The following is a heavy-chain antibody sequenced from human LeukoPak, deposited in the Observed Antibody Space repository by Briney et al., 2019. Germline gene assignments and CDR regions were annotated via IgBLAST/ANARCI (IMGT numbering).Heavy chain of an antibody. CDR2: IKKDGSEK. CDR3: VKDAGTA. J-gene: IGHJ5*02. D-gene: IGHD2-8*02. V-gene: IGHV3-7*01. CDR1: GFTFSNNW. Sequence: HGGSLRLSCAASGFTFSNNWMSWVRQAPGKGLECVANIKKDGSEKYYINSVKGRFTISRDNAKNSLYLQMDSLRAEDTALYYCVKDAGTAWGQGTLVTVSS.